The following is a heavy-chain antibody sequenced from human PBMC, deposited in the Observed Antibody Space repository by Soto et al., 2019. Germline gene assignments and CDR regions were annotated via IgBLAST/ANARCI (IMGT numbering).Heavy chain of an antibody. CDR1: GFTFSSYG. D-gene: IGHD3-3*01. CDR3: ARGSTDGYYSGMDV. V-gene: IGHV3-33*01. J-gene: IGHJ6*02. CDR2: IWYDGSNK. Sequence: QVQLVESGGGVVQPGRSLRLSCAASGFTFSSYGMHWVRQAPGKGLEWVAVIWYDGSNKYYADSVKGRFTISRDNSKNTLYLQMNSLRAEDTAVYYCARGSTDGYYSGMDVWGQGTTVTVSS.